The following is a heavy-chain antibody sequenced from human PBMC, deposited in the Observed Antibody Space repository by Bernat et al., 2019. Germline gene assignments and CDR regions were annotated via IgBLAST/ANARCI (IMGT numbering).Heavy chain of an antibody. CDR2: IWYDGSNK. Sequence: QVQLVESGGGVVQPGRSLRLSCAASGFTFSSYGMHWVRQAPGKGLEWVAVIWYDGSNKYYADSVKGRFTISRDNSKNTLYLQMNSLRAEDTAVYYCARDRYYGSGTPDAFDIRGQGTMVTVSS. CDR3: ARDRYYGSGTPDAFDI. D-gene: IGHD3-10*01. J-gene: IGHJ3*02. V-gene: IGHV3-33*01. CDR1: GFTFSSYG.